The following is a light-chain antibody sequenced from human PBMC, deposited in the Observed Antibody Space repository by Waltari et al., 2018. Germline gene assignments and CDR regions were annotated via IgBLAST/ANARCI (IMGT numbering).Light chain of an antibody. CDR3: AAWDDSVNGYV. CDR2: TDN. J-gene: IGLJ1*01. V-gene: IGLV1-44*01. CDR1: RSNIGDTA. Sequence: QSVLTQPPSASGTPGARVPISCSGSRSNIGDTAVNWYQHLPGAAPELLIYTDNQRPAGVPARFSGYKSGTSASLGISGLQSEDEATYYCAAWDDSVNGYVFGSGTEVTVL.